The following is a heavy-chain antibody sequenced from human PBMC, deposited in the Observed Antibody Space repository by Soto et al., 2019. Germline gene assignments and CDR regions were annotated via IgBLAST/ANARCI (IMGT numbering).Heavy chain of an antibody. D-gene: IGHD4-17*01. CDR3: ARASYGGGTNWFDP. Sequence: VKVDWKASGYGFTSYYMHWVRQTTGQGLEWMGIINPSGGSTSYAQKFQGRVTMTRDTSTSTVYMELSSLRSEDTAVYYCARASYGGGTNWFDPWGQGTLVTVPS. V-gene: IGHV1-46*01. CDR2: INPSGGST. J-gene: IGHJ5*02. CDR1: GYGFTSYY.